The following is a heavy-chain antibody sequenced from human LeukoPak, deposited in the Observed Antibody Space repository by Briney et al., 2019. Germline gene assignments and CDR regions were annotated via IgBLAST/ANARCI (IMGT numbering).Heavy chain of an antibody. Sequence: GASVKVSCKASGYTFTSYDINWARQATGQGLEWMGWMNPNSGNTGYAQKFQGRVTITRNTSISTAYMELSSLRSEDTAVYYCARGFMVRGVTSTFDYWGQGTLVTVSS. CDR3: ARGFMVRGVTSTFDY. V-gene: IGHV1-8*03. CDR1: GYTFTSYD. CDR2: MNPNSGNT. J-gene: IGHJ4*02. D-gene: IGHD3-10*01.